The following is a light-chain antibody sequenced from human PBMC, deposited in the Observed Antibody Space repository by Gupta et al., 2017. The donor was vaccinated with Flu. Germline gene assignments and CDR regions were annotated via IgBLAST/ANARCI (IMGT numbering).Light chain of an antibody. V-gene: IGKV3-20*01. CDR3: QQYGSSPPLT. CDR1: QSVSSSY. Sequence: VLSQSPGPLSLSPGERATLSCRASQSVSSSYLARYQQTPSQAPRLRHYGASSRATDIPDKIRGSGSGTDFTLTISRLGPEDYGVDDWQQYGSSPPLTCGGGTKVEIK. CDR2: GAS. J-gene: IGKJ4*01.